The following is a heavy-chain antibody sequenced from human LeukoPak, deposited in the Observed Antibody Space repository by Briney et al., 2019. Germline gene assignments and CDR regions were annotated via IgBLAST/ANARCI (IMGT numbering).Heavy chain of an antibody. Sequence: GGSLRLSCAASGFTFDDYGMSWVRQAPGKGLEWVSGINWNGGSTGYADSVKGRFTISRDNAKNSLYLQMNSLRAEDTALYYCAGALKYNWNYGFDYWGQGTLVTVSS. V-gene: IGHV3-20*04. CDR3: AGALKYNWNYGFDY. CDR2: INWNGGST. D-gene: IGHD1-7*01. CDR1: GFTFDDYG. J-gene: IGHJ4*02.